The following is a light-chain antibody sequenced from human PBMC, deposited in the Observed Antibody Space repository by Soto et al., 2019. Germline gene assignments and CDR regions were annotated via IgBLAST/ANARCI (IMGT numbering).Light chain of an antibody. CDR2: RAS. V-gene: IGKV3-15*01. CDR1: QSVTSS. CDR3: QQYHNLWT. J-gene: IGKJ1*01. Sequence: EIVMTQSPATLSVFPGERVTLSCRASQSVTSSYIAWYQQKPGQAPRLLIHRASTRATGTPARFTGSGSGTELTLTITSPQSEDFALYYCQQYHNLWTFGQGTKVHIK.